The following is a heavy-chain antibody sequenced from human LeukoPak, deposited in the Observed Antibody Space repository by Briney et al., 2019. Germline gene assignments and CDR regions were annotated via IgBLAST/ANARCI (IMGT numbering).Heavy chain of an antibody. Sequence: SETLSLTCTVSGGSISSSSYYWGWIRQPPGKGLEWIGSIYYSGSTYYNPSLKSRVTISVDTSKNQFSLKLSSVTAADTAVYYCARGPLPYDDTSYYFDYWGQGTLVTVSS. D-gene: IGHD4-23*01. CDR1: GGSISSSSYY. J-gene: IGHJ4*02. CDR3: ARGPLPYDDTSYYFDY. CDR2: IYYSGST. V-gene: IGHV4-39*07.